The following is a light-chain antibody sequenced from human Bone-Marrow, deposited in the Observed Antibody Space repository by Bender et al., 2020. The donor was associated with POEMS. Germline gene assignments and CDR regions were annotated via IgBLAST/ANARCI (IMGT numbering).Light chain of an antibody. CDR3: QSSDTGSSVFV. CDR1: ALANQY. CDR2: KDI. J-gene: IGLJ1*01. V-gene: IGLV3-25*03. Sequence: SLELRQPPSVSVSPGQTARITCSGDALANQYTFWYQQRPGQAPVMVMSKDIERPSGIPERFSGSRSGPTVTLTINGVQAEDEADYYCQSSDTGSSVFVFGPGTRVTVL.